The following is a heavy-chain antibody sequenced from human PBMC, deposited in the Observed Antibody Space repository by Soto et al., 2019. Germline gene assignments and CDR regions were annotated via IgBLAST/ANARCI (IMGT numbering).Heavy chain of an antibody. CDR2: IKEDGSGK. J-gene: IGHJ4*02. CDR1: GFTLSSCG. D-gene: IGHD3-16*01. V-gene: IGHV3-7*03. Sequence: GGSLRLSCTASGFTLSSCGMSWFRQAPGKGLGWGANIKEDGSGKYYVDTVKGRFSIYRDNARNSLYLKMNSLRVEDTAVYYCVRVGRLGGYWGQGALVTVSS. CDR3: VRVGRLGGY.